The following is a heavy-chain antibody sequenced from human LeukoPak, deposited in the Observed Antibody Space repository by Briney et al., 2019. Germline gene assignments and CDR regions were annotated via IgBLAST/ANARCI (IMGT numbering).Heavy chain of an antibody. D-gene: IGHD2/OR15-2a*01. CDR3: ARDPHFSRSVDY. CDR1: GFTFSSSA. V-gene: IGHV3-21*05. CDR2: ISSSSSYT. Sequence: GGSLRLSCAASGFTFSSSAMSWVRQAPGKGLEWVSYISSSSSYTNYADSVKGRFTISRDNAKNSLYLQMNSLRAEDTAVYYCARDPHFSRSVDYWGQGTLVTVSS. J-gene: IGHJ4*02.